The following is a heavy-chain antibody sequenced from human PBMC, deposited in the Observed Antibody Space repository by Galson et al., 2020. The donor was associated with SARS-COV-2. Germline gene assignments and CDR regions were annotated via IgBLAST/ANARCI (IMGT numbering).Heavy chain of an antibody. CDR3: ARDDREVRGRWFDP. CDR1: GGSISSGGYY. Sequence: SETLSLTCTVSGGSISSGGYYWSCNRQHPGKGLECIGYIYYSGSTYYNPSLKSRVTISVDTSKNQFSLKLSSVTAADTAVYYCARDDREVRGRWFDPWGQGTLVTVSS. J-gene: IGHJ5*02. D-gene: IGHD3-10*01. V-gene: IGHV4-31*03. CDR2: IYYSGST.